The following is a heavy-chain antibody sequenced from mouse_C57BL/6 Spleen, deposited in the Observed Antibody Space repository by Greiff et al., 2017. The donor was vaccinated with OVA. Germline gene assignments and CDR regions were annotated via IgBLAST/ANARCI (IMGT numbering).Heavy chain of an antibody. CDR2: IWSGGST. CDR1: GFSLTSYG. V-gene: IGHV2-2*01. J-gene: IGHJ3*01. D-gene: IGHD4-1*01. CDR3: ARNSGTSFAY. Sequence: QVQLKESGPGLVQPSQSLSITCTVSGFSLTSYGVHWVRQSPGKGLEWLGVIWSGGSTDYNAAFISRLSISKDNPKSQVFFKMNSLQADDTAIYYCARNSGTSFAYWGQGTLVTVSA.